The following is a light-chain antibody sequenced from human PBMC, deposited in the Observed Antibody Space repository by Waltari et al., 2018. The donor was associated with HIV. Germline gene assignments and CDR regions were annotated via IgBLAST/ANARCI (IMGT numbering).Light chain of an antibody. V-gene: IGLV1-47*01. J-gene: IGLJ3*02. CDR1: RSDIGTNY. CDR3: ASWDDSLGGRWV. CDR2: RNI. Sequence: QSVLTQPPSTSGTPGQTVTISCSGTRSDIGTNYVYWYQQVPGTAPKLIIYRNIQRPSGVPARFSGSKSGTSASLAISGLRSEDEAHYHCASWDDSLGGRWVFGGGTKLTVL.